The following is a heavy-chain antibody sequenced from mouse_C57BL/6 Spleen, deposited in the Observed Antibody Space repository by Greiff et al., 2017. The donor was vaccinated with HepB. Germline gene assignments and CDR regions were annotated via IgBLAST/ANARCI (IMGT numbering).Heavy chain of an antibody. J-gene: IGHJ3*01. Sequence: QVQLQQPGAELVKPGASVKMSCKASGYTFTSYWITWVKQRPGQGLEWIGDIYPGSGSTNYNEKFKSKATLTVDTSSSTAYMQLSSRTSEDSAVYYCARSGFTTLRVWFAYWGQGTLVTVSA. D-gene: IGHD1-1*01. CDR3: ARSGFTTLRVWFAY. CDR2: IYPGSGST. V-gene: IGHV1-55*01. CDR1: GYTFTSYW.